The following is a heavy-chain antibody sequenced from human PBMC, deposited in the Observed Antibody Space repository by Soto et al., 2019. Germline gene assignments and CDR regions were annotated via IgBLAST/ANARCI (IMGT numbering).Heavy chain of an antibody. CDR1: GYTFTGYY. CDR2: INPNSGGT. D-gene: IGHD4-17*01. Sequence: GASVKVSCKASGYTFTGYYMHWVRQAPGQGLEWMGWINPNSGGTNYAQKFQGRVTMTRDTSISTAYMELSRLRSDDTAVYYCARDSGYGDYGGNYYYGMDVWGQGTTVTVSS. CDR3: ARDSGYGDYGGNYYYGMDV. J-gene: IGHJ6*02. V-gene: IGHV1-2*02.